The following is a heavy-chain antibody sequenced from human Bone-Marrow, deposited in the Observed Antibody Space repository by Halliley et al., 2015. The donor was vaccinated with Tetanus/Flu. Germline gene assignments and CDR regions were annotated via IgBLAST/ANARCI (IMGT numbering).Heavy chain of an antibody. CDR2: IYYSGST. V-gene: IGHV4-31*03. J-gene: IGHJ5*02. CDR3: ARALGGDYGTNPDNWFDP. Sequence: TLSLTCTVSGASISSGAYYWSWIRQHPGKGLEWIGYIYYSGSTYYNPSLMGRVTISVDTSKNQFSLKLSSVTAADTAVYYCARALGGDYGTNPDNWFDPWGQGTLVPVSS. CDR1: GASISSGAYY. D-gene: IGHD4-17*01.